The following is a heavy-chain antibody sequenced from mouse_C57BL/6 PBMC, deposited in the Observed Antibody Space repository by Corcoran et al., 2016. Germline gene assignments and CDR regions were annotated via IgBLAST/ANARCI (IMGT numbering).Heavy chain of an antibody. CDR1: GYSITSGYY. Sequence: DVQLQESGPGLVKPSQSLSLTCSVTGYSITSGYYWNWIRQFPGNKLEWMGYISYDGSNNYNPSLKNRISITRDTSKNQFFLKLNSVTTEDTATYYCARDHGSSPWFAYWGQGTLVTVSA. J-gene: IGHJ3*01. V-gene: IGHV3-6*01. CDR3: ARDHGSSPWFAY. D-gene: IGHD1-1*01. CDR2: ISYDGSN.